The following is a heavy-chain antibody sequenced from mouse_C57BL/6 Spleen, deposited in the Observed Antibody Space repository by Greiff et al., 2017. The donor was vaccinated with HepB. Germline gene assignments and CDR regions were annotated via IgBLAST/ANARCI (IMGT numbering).Heavy chain of an antibody. V-gene: IGHV1-69*01. D-gene: IGHD1-1*01. CDR1: GYTFTSYW. CDR2: IDPSDSYT. J-gene: IGHJ1*03. Sequence: QVHVKQPGAELVMPGASVKLSCKASGYTFTSYWMHWVKQRPGQGLEWIGEIDPSDSYTKYNQKCMGKSTLTVDKSSSTAYMQLSSLTSEDSAVYYCARSGYYGRSYYWYFDVWGTGTTVTVSS. CDR3: ARSGYYGRSYYWYFDV.